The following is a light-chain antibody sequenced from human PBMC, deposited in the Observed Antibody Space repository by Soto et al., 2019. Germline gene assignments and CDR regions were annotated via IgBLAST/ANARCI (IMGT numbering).Light chain of an antibody. J-gene: IGLJ1*01. CDR1: SSDVGSYNL. CDR2: DVS. CDR3: SSHTSSSTPYV. V-gene: IGLV2-14*02. Sequence: QSALTQPASVSGFPGQSITISCTGTSSDVGSYNLVSWYQQHPGKAPKLIIYDVSSRPSGVSNRFSGSKSGNTASLTISGLQAEDEADYYCSSHTSSSTPYVFGTGTKVTVL.